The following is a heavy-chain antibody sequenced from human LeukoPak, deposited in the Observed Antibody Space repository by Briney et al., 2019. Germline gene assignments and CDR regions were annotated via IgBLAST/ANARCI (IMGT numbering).Heavy chain of an antibody. D-gene: IGHD3-16*01. Sequence: GVSLRLSCAASGLTFSNYWMHWLRHAPGKGLVWVSLIKTDGRTTIYADSVKGRFTISRDNGKSTLYLQMNSLRAEDTAIYYCTTGPSYGYEWWGQGTVVTVSS. CDR3: TTGPSYGYEW. CDR2: IKTDGRTT. J-gene: IGHJ4*02. CDR1: GLTFSNYW. V-gene: IGHV3-74*01.